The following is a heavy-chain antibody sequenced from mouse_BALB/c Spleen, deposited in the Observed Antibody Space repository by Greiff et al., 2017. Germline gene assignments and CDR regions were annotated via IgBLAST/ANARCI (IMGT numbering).Heavy chain of an antibody. Sequence: EVKLMESGGGLVKPGGSLKLSCAASGFAFSSYDMSWVRQTPEKRLEWVAYISSGGGSTYYPDTVKGRFTISRDNAKNTLYLQMSSLKSEDTAMYYCARHLYYDYGAMDYWGQGTSVTVSS. V-gene: IGHV5-12-1*01. CDR1: GFAFSSYD. J-gene: IGHJ4*01. D-gene: IGHD2-4*01. CDR2: ISSGGGST. CDR3: ARHLYYDYGAMDY.